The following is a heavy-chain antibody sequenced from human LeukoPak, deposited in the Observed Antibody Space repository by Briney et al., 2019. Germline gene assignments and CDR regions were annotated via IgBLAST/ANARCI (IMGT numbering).Heavy chain of an antibody. CDR2: IYPDGRA. Sequence: GRSLRLSCAASGVTVSTIYMGWVRQAPGKGLDWVSVIYPDGRAYYAESVKGRFTISRDSSENTLFLQMNNLRAEDTAVYYCATLKGWYGEGCFDYWGQGTLVTVSS. D-gene: IGHD3-10*01. CDR3: ATLKGWYGEGCFDY. V-gene: IGHV3-53*01. CDR1: GVTVSTIY. J-gene: IGHJ4*02.